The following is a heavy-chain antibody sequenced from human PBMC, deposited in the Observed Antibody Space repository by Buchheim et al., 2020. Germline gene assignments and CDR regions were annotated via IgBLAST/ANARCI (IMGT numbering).Heavy chain of an antibody. CDR2: LYSTGST. CDR3: ARERGGGNFDY. V-gene: IGHV4-31*01. Sequence: QVQLQESGPGLVKPSQTLSLTCTVSGGSISSGGYYWSWIRQHPGQGLEWIGYLYSTGSTYYKPSLKSPVPISVDTSKNQFSLKLSSVTAADTAVYYCARERGGGNFDYWGQGTL. D-gene: IGHD2-15*01. J-gene: IGHJ4*02. CDR1: GGSISSGGYY.